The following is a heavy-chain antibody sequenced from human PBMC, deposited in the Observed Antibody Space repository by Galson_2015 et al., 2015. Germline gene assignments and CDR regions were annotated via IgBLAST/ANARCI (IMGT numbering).Heavy chain of an antibody. J-gene: IGHJ4*02. V-gene: IGHV4-34*01. D-gene: IGHD1-26*01. CDR1: GGSFTSFY. CDR3: ARGGGKHY. CDR2: INHSGYT. Sequence: SETLSLTCAVYGGSFTSFYWNWIRQPPGRTLEWIGEINHSGYTNYNPSLKSRVTMSIDTSRNQFPLNLSSVTAADTAVYYCARGGGKHYWGQGTLVSVSS.